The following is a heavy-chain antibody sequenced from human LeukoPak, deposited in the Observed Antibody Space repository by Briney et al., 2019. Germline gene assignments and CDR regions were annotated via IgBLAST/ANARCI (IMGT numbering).Heavy chain of an antibody. CDR3: ARGATAMVKSDNWFDP. D-gene: IGHD5-18*01. CDR2: INHSGST. CDR1: GGSFSGYY. J-gene: IGHJ5*02. V-gene: IGHV4-34*01. Sequence: RSSETLSLTCAVYGGSFSGYYWSWIRQPPGKGLEWIGEINHSGSTNYNPSLKSRVTISVDTSKNQFSLKLSSVTAADTAVYYCARGATAMVKSDNWFDPWGQGTLVTVSS.